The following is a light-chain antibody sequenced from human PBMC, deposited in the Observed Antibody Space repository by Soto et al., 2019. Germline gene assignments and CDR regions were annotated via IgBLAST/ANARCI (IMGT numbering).Light chain of an antibody. CDR2: EGN. V-gene: IGLV2-23*01. Sequence: QSALTQPASVSGSPGQSITLSCTGTSSDVGSYNLVSWYQQHPGKAPKLMIYEGNERPSGVSNRFSGSKSGNTAALTSSGPQAEDEADYYGCSYAGSSTWVFGGGTKLTVL. CDR1: SSDVGSYNL. CDR3: CSYAGSSTWV. J-gene: IGLJ3*02.